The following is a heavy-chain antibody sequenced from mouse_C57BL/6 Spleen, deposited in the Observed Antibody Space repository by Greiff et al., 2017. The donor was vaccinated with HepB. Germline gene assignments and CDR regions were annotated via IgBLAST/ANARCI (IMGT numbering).Heavy chain of an antibody. CDR3: ARGGLYYFDY. V-gene: IGHV7-3*01. Sequence: DVKLVESGGGLVQPGGSLSLSCAASGFTFTDYYMSWVRQPPGKALEWLGFIRNKANGYTTEYSASVKGRFTISRDNSQSILYLQMNALRAEDSATYYCARGGLYYFDYWGQGTTLTVSS. CDR2: IRNKANGYTT. CDR1: GFTFTDYY. J-gene: IGHJ2*01.